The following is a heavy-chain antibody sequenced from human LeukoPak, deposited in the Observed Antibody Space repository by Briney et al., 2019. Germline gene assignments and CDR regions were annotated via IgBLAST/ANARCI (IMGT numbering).Heavy chain of an antibody. CDR2: ISVYNGNT. J-gene: IGHJ4*02. CDR1: VYSFTHYG. D-gene: IGHD6-19*01. CDR3: GRVESLAGTHY. Sequence: ASVTVSLTPSVYSFTHYGMYWVRQAPGHGLEWMGWISVYNGNTNYAQNIHGRVTMTPDTATNRAYMELRSVRPDDTAVYYCGRVESLAGTHYWGQGTLVTVSS. V-gene: IGHV1-18*01.